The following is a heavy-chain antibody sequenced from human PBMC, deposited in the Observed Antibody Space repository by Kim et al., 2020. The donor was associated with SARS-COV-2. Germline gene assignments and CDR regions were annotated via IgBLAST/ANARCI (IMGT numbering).Heavy chain of an antibody. CDR1: GFTFSSYW. CDR2: IKQDGSEK. J-gene: IGHJ5*02. D-gene: IGHD6-6*01. Sequence: GGSLRLSCAASGFTFSSYWMSWVRQAPGKGLEWVANIKQDGSEKYYVDSVKGRFTISRDNAKNSLYLQMNSLRAEDTAVYYCAREVGSSSSWWFDPWGQGALVTVSS. V-gene: IGHV3-7*01. CDR3: AREVGSSSSWWFDP.